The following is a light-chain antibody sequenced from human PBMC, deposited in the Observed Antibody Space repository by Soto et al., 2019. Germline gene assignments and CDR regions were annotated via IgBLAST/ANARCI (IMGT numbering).Light chain of an antibody. CDR2: GAS. CDR3: QQDYNLPIT. CDR1: QSISSSY. V-gene: IGKV3D-7*01. J-gene: IGKJ5*01. Sequence: EVVLTQSPATLSLSPGEGATLSCRVSQSISSSYLSWYQQRPGQAPRLLIYGASTRATGIPARFSGSGRGSGTDFTLTISSLQPDDFAVYYCQQDYNLPITFGQGTRLEIK.